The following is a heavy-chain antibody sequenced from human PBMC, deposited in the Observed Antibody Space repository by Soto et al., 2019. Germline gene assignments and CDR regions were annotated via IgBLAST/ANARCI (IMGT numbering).Heavy chain of an antibody. D-gene: IGHD6-19*01. CDR2: INHSGST. V-gene: IGHV4-34*01. CDR1: GGSFSGYY. J-gene: IGHJ4*02. CDR3: ARVLYSSGWYEGGY. Sequence: QVQLQQWGAGLLKPSETLSLTCAVYGGSFSGYYWSWIRQPPGKGLEWIGEINHSGSTNYNPSLKSRVTISVDTSKNQFSLKLSSVTAADTAVYYCARVLYSSGWYEGGYWGQGTLVTVSS.